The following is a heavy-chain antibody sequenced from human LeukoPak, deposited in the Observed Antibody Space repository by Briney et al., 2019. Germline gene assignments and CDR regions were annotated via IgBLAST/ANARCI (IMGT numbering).Heavy chain of an antibody. Sequence: ASVKVSCKASGGTFSSYAISWVRQAPGQGLEWMGGIIPIFGTANYVQKFQGRVTITADESTSTAYMELSSLRSEDTAVYYCASRQLRDVRAGEQWFYYYYGMDVWGQGTTVTVSS. J-gene: IGHJ6*02. D-gene: IGHD6-19*01. CDR2: IIPIFGTA. CDR3: ASRQLRDVRAGEQWFYYYYGMDV. V-gene: IGHV1-69*13. CDR1: GGTFSSYA.